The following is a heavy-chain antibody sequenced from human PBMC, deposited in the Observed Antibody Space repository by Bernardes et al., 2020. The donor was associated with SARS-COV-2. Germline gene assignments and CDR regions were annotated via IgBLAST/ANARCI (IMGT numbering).Heavy chain of an antibody. CDR3: AKDSDIVVVPAFDY. Sequence: GGSLRLSCADSGFTFDDYAMHRVRQAPGKGLEWVSGISWNSGSIGYADSVKGRFTISRDNAKNSLYLQMNSLRAEDTALYYCAKDSDIVVVPAFDYWGQGTLVTVSS. V-gene: IGHV3-9*01. J-gene: IGHJ4*02. CDR1: GFTFDDYA. D-gene: IGHD2-2*01. CDR2: ISWNSGSI.